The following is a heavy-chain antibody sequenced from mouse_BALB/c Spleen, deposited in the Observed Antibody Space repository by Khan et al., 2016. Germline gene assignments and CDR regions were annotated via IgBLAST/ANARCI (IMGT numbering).Heavy chain of an antibody. Sequence: EVQLQESGPGLVKPSQSLSLTCTVTGYSITSGYGWNWIRQFPGNKLEWMGYISYSGSTNYNPSLKSRIPITRDTSKNQFFLQLKSVTTKGTATYYCARTARIKYWGQGTTLTVSS. CDR3: ARTARIKY. CDR1: GYSITSGYG. J-gene: IGHJ2*01. V-gene: IGHV3-2*02. CDR2: ISYSGST. D-gene: IGHD1-2*01.